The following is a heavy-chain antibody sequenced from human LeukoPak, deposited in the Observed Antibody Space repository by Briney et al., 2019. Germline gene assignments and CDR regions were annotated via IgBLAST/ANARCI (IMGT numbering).Heavy chain of an antibody. CDR1: GFTFSSYA. CDR2: ISASSAYM. V-gene: IGHV3-21*01. J-gene: IGHJ4*02. CDR3: ARDFSETLGV. Sequence: GGSLRLSCAASGFTFSSYAMNWVRQAPGKGLEWVSSISASSAYMYYAATVKGRHTISRDNAKNSLYLQMNSLRAEDTAVYYCARDFSETLGVWGQGTLVTVSS. D-gene: IGHD3-10*01.